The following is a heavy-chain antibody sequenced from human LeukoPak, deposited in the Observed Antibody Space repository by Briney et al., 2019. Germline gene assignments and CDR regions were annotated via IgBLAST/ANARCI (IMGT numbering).Heavy chain of an antibody. D-gene: IGHD6-13*01. CDR3: ARARYSSSWYVGY. CDR1: GFTFSSYW. J-gene: IGHJ4*02. V-gene: IGHV3-7*04. CDR2: IKQDGSEK. Sequence: GGSLRLSCAASGFTFSSYWMSWVRQAPGKGLEWVANIKQDGSEKNYVDSVKGRFTISRDNAKNSLYLQMNSLRAEDTAVYYCARARYSSSWYVGYWGQGTLVTVSS.